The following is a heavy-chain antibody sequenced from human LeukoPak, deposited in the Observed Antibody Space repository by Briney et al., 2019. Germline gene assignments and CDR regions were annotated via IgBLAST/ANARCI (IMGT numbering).Heavy chain of an antibody. CDR3: ARALYSSGWHGAFDY. D-gene: IGHD6-19*01. V-gene: IGHV3-30-3*01. J-gene: IGHJ4*02. Sequence: GGSLRLSCATSGFTFTSYAMHWVRQAPGKGLEWVAVISYDGSNKYYADSVKGRFTISRDNSKSTLSLLMNSLRAEDTAVYFCARALYSSGWHGAFDYWGREPWSPSPQ. CDR1: GFTFTSYA. CDR2: ISYDGSNK.